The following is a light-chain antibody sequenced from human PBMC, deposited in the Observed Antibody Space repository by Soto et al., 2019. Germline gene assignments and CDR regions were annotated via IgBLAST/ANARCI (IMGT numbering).Light chain of an antibody. CDR2: DVS. CDR1: SSDVGGYNF. Sequence: QSALTQPASVSGSPGQSITISCTGTSSDVGGYNFVSWYQQHPGKAPKLMIYDVSNWPSGASHRFSGSKSGNTASLTISGLQAEDEADYYCSSYTSISTVVFGGGTKVTVL. CDR3: SSYTSISTVV. V-gene: IGLV2-14*01. J-gene: IGLJ2*01.